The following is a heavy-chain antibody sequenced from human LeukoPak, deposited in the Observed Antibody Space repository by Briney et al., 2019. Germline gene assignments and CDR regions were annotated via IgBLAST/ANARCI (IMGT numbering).Heavy chain of an antibody. J-gene: IGHJ5*02. V-gene: IGHV3-15*01. D-gene: IGHD3-16*02. CDR1: GFTFINAW. Sequence: GGPLRLSCTASGFTFINAWMSWVRQAPGKGLEWVGRIKNNADGGTTDYAAPVKGRFTISRDDSKNTLYLQMNSLKTEDTAVYYCTTLYRVDPWGQGTLVTVSS. CDR3: TTLYRVDP. CDR2: IKNNADGGTT.